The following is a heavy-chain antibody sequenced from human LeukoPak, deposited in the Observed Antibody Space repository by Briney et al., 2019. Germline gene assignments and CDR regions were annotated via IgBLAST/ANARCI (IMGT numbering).Heavy chain of an antibody. CDR1: GFTFSNYA. J-gene: IGHJ6*02. D-gene: IGHD3-10*01. CDR3: AKDSGSVIGSPDYYYGMDV. CDR2: ISASGGNT. Sequence: GGSLRLSCAASGFTFSNYAMSWVRQAPGKGLEWVSAISASGGNTYFADSVKGRFTISRDNSKNTLYLQMNSLRAEDTAVYYCAKDSGSVIGSPDYYYGMDVWGQGTTVTVSS. V-gene: IGHV3-23*01.